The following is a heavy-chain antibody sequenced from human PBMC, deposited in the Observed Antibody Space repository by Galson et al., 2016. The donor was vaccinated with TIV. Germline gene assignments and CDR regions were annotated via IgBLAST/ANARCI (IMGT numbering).Heavy chain of an antibody. Sequence: QSGAEVKKPGASVKVSCKASGYTFSSYGISWVRQAPGQGLEWMGWISGYNGNTNYAQNLQGRVTMTTDTSTSTAYMELRSLRSDDTAVYYCARDRRDILTGHYKDYWGQGTLVTVSS. CDR3: ARDRRDILTGHYKDY. J-gene: IGHJ4*02. CDR1: GYTFSSYG. D-gene: IGHD3-9*01. V-gene: IGHV1-18*04. CDR2: ISGYNGNT.